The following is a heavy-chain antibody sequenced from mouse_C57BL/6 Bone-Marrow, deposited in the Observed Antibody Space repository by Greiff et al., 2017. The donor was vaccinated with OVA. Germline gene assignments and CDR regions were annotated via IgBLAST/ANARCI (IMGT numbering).Heavy chain of an antibody. CDR1: GFTFSSYA. Sequence: EVKLVESGGGLVKPGGSLKLSCAASGFTFSSYAMSWVRQTPEKRLEWVATISAGGSYTYYPDNVKGRFTISRDNAKNNLYLQMSHLKSEDTARYYCAREDYDYFDYWGQGTTLTVSS. D-gene: IGHD2-4*01. J-gene: IGHJ2*01. V-gene: IGHV5-4*01. CDR3: AREDYDYFDY. CDR2: ISAGGSYT.